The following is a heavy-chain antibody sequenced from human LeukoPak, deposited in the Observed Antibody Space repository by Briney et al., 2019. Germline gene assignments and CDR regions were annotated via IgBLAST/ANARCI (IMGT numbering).Heavy chain of an antibody. Sequence: ASVKVSCKDSGYTFTSYAMKWVRQAPGQELEWMIWINTNTGNPTYAQGFTGRFVFSLDTSVSTAYLQISSLKAEDTAVYYCARLKWDLLAFDIWGQGKVVTVSS. CDR2: INTNTGNP. V-gene: IGHV7-4-1*02. CDR1: GYTFTSYA. D-gene: IGHD1-26*01. J-gene: IGHJ3*02. CDR3: ARLKWDLLAFDI.